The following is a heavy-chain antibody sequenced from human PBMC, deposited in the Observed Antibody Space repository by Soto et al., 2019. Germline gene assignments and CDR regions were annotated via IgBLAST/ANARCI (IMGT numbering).Heavy chain of an antibody. CDR1: GFTFSSYS. Sequence: GGSLRLSCAASGFTFSSYSMNWVRQAPGKGLEWVSSINSNSSYIYYADSVKGRFTISRDNAKNSLYLQMNSLRAEDTAVYYCARVGIAAAGTVRYYYYYMDVWGKGTTVTVSS. J-gene: IGHJ6*03. CDR2: INSNSSYI. D-gene: IGHD6-13*01. V-gene: IGHV3-21*01. CDR3: ARVGIAAAGTVRYYYYYMDV.